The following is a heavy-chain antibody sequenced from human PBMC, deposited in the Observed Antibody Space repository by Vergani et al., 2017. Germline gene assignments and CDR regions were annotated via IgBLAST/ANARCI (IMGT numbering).Heavy chain of an antibody. CDR1: VVSVTDYN. CDR3: AGDTHSWQRADR. V-gene: IGHV4-59*02. CDR2: LSTTGSATHT. D-gene: IGHD6-13*01. Sequence: QAQLQESGPGLVKPSETLSLTCHVFVVSVTDYNCNWIRQPPGKGLEWIGSLSTTGSATHTSHNPSLKSRVSISVDTSKSQFSLRLTSVTAADSAIYYCAGDTHSWQRADRWGQGLLVSVSS. J-gene: IGHJ5*02.